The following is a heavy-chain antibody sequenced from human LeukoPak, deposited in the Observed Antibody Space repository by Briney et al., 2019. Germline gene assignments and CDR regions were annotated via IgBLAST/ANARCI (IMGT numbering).Heavy chain of an antibody. V-gene: IGHV1-18*01. J-gene: IGHJ6*02. Sequence: ASVKASCKASGYTFTSYGISWVRQAPGQGLEWMGWISAYNGNPNYAQKLQGRVTMTTDTSTSTAHMELRSLRSDDTAVYYCARDIGYSYGYDYYYYGMDVWGQGTTVTVSS. CDR1: GYTFTSYG. D-gene: IGHD5-18*01. CDR3: ARDIGYSYGYDYYYYGMDV. CDR2: ISAYNGNP.